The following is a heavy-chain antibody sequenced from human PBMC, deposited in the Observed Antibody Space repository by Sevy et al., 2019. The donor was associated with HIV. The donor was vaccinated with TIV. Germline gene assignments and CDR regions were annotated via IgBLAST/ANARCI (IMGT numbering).Heavy chain of an antibody. CDR2: IIPIFGTA. D-gene: IGHD1-26*01. V-gene: IGHV1-69*13. J-gene: IGHJ6*02. Sequence: ASVRVSCKASGGTFSSYAISWVRQAPGQGLEWMGGIIPIFGTANYAQKFQGRVTITADESTSTAYMELSSLRSEDTAVYYCARSPLGIVGAGRYYGMDVWGQGTTVTVSS. CDR1: GGTFSSYA. CDR3: ARSPLGIVGAGRYYGMDV.